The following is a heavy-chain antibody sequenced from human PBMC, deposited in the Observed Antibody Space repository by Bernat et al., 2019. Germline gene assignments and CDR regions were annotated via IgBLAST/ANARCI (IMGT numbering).Heavy chain of an antibody. CDR3: AIVVRYLDPFDI. CDR1: GFTFRSYA. Sequence: EVQLLESGGGLVQPGGSLRLSCAASGFTFRSYAMSWVRQAPGKGLEWVSAISGSGGSTYYADSVKGRFTISRDNSKNTLYLQMNSMRAEDTAVYYCAIVVRYLDPFDIWGQGTMVTVSS. CDR2: ISGSGGST. V-gene: IGHV3-23*01. J-gene: IGHJ3*02. D-gene: IGHD3-9*01.